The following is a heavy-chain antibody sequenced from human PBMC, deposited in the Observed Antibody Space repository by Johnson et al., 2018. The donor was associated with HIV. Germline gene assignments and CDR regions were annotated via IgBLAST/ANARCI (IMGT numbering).Heavy chain of an antibody. CDR3: AKDYYGSGSKHDAFDI. V-gene: IGHV3-64*01. Sequence: VQLVESGGGLVQPGGSLRLSCAASGFTFSSYAMHWVRQAPGKGLEYVSAISSNGGSTYYANSVKGRFTIPRDNSKNTLYLQMGSLRAEDTAVYYCAKDYYGSGSKHDAFDIWGQGTMVTVSS. CDR2: ISSNGGST. CDR1: GFTFSSYA. J-gene: IGHJ3*02. D-gene: IGHD3-10*01.